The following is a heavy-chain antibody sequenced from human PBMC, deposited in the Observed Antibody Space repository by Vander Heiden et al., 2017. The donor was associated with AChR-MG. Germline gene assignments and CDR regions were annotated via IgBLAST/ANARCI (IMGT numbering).Heavy chain of an antibody. Sequence: EVQLVESGGGLVQPGGSLRVSCAASGFTFDAYAMHWVRQAPGKGLEWVSGISWNSGSIGYADSVKGRFTISRDNAKNSLYLQMNSLRAEDTALYYCAKGSLARYYDSSGYYDWGQGTLVTVSS. CDR2: ISWNSGSI. CDR1: GFTFDAYA. CDR3: AKGSLARYYDSSGYYD. J-gene: IGHJ4*02. D-gene: IGHD3-22*01. V-gene: IGHV3-9*01.